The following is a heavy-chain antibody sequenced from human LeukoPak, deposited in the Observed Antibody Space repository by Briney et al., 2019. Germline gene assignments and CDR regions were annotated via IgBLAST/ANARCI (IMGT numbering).Heavy chain of an antibody. V-gene: IGHV3-23*01. Sequence: PGGSLRLSCAASGFTFSSYGMSWVRQAPGKGLEWVSAISGSGGSTYYADSVKGRFTISRDNSKNTLYLQMNSLRAEDTAVYYCAKDRLGAMMYFDFWGQGTLVTVSS. J-gene: IGHJ4*02. D-gene: IGHD1-26*01. CDR3: AKDRLGAMMYFDF. CDR2: ISGSGGST. CDR1: GFTFSSYG.